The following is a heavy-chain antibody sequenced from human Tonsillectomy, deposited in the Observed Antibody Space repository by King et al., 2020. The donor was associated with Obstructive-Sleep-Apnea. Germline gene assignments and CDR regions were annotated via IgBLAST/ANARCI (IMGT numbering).Heavy chain of an antibody. CDR3: ARAGTETYPPAWWFVS. CDR1: GYTFSSYD. J-gene: IGHJ5*01. Sequence: QLVQSGAEVKKPGASVKVSCKASGYTFSSYDINWVRKATGQGLEWMGWMNPNSGNTGYAQNFQGRVTMTRNNSISTAHMELSSLGSDDTAVYYWARAGTETYPPAWWFVSWGQGPRVTVFS. V-gene: IGHV1-8*01. CDR2: MNPNSGNT. D-gene: IGHD4-17*01.